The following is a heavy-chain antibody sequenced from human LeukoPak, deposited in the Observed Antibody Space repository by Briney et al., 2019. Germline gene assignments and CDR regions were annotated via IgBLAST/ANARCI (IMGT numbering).Heavy chain of an antibody. D-gene: IGHD6-13*01. J-gene: IGHJ4*02. CDR2: ISSSSYI. Sequence: GGSLRLSCAASGFTFSSYTMNWVRQAPGKGLEWVSSISSSSYIYYADSVKGRFTISRDNAKNSLYLQMNSLRAEDTAVYYCARSGMYSSSWGYWGQGTLVTVSS. CDR1: GFTFSSYT. CDR3: ARSGMYSSSWGY. V-gene: IGHV3-21*01.